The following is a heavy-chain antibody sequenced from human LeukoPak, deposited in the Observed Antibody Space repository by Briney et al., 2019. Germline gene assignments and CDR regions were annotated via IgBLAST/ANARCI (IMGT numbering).Heavy chain of an antibody. V-gene: IGHV3-30-3*01. CDR1: GFTFSSYA. D-gene: IGHD3-16*01. CDR2: ISYDGSNK. J-gene: IGHJ4*02. CDR3: ARDLGITFGGAPFDY. Sequence: PGGSLRLSCAASGFTFSSYAMHWVRQAPGKGLEWVAVISYDGSNKYYADSVKGRFTISRDNSKNTLYLQMNSLRAEDTAVYYCARDLGITFGGAPFDYWGQGTLVTVSS.